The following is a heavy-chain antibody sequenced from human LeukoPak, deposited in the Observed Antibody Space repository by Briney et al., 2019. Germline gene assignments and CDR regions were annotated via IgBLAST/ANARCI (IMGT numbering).Heavy chain of an antibody. V-gene: IGHV3-7*01. D-gene: IGHD4-23*01. CDR2: IKQDGSEK. CDR1: GFTFSSYW. CDR3: ATPREDYGGPDLFDY. J-gene: IGHJ4*02. Sequence: PGGSLRLSCAASGFTFSSYWMSWVRQAPGKGLEWVANIKQDGSEKYYVDSVKGRFTISRDNAKNSLYLQMNSLRAEDTAVYCCATPREDYGGPDLFDYWGQGTLVTVSS.